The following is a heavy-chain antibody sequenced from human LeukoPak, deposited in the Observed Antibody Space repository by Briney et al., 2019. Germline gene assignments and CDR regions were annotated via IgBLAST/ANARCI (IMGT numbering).Heavy chain of an antibody. Sequence: SETLSLTCAVYGGSFSGYYWSWIRQPPGKGLEWIGEINHSGSTNYNPSLKRRVTISVETSKNQFSLKLSSVTAADTAVYYCASSSSSGEGFDYWGQGTLVTVSS. J-gene: IGHJ4*02. D-gene: IGHD6-6*01. CDR2: INHSGST. CDR1: GGSFSGYY. V-gene: IGHV4-34*01. CDR3: ASSSSSGEGFDY.